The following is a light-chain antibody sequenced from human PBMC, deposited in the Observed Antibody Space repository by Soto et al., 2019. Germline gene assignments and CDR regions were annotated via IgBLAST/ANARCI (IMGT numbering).Light chain of an antibody. CDR1: QSVSSN. CDR2: GAS. Sequence: EIVMTQSPATLSVSPGERATLSCRASQSVSSNLAWYQQKPGKAPRLLIYGASTMATGIPARFSGSGSGTEFTLTISSLQPEDFAVYYCQQYNNWPRTFGQGTKVEIK. V-gene: IGKV3-15*01. J-gene: IGKJ1*01. CDR3: QQYNNWPRT.